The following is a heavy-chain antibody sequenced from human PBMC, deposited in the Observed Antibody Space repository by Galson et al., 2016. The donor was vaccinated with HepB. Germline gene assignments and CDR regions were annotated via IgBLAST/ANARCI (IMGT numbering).Heavy chain of an antibody. CDR2: VYRGRT. J-gene: IGHJ4*02. CDR1: DGSISSSSFS. V-gene: IGHV4-39*06. Sequence: SETLSLTCTVSDGSISSSSFSWGWIRQPPGKGLEWIGTVYRGRTYYNPSLEGRLTISKDASNNQVVLTMTNVDPVDTATYYCARTRAGWGYYFDFWGQGLLVPVSS. D-gene: IGHD7-27*01. CDR3: ARTRAGWGYYFDF.